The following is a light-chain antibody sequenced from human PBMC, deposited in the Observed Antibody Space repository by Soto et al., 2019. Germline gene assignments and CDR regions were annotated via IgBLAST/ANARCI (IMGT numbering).Light chain of an antibody. CDR2: DAS. CDR1: QDIKNY. V-gene: IGKV1-33*01. Sequence: DIQMTQSPSSLSPSVGDRVTITCQASQDIKNYLNWYQQKPGKAPKLLIYDASNLETGVPSRFSGSGSGTHFTFTISSLQPEDIVTYYCQQYDDVPFTFGPGTKVDIK. J-gene: IGKJ3*01. CDR3: QQYDDVPFT.